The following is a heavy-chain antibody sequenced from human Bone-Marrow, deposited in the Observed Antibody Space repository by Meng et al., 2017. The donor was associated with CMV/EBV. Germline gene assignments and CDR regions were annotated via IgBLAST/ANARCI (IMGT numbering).Heavy chain of an antibody. Sequence: LRLSCTVSGGSISSYYWSWIRQPPGKGLEWIGYIYYSGSTNYNPSLKSRVTISVDTSKNQFSLKLSSVTAADTAVYYCARETSSGYTNWFDPWGQGTLVTVSS. CDR3: ARETSSGYTNWFDP. CDR2: IYYSGST. CDR1: GGSISSYY. J-gene: IGHJ5*02. D-gene: IGHD3-22*01. V-gene: IGHV4-59*01.